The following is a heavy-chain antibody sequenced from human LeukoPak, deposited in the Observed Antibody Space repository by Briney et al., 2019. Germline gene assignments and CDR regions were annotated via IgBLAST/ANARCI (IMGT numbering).Heavy chain of an antibody. D-gene: IGHD2-15*01. CDR1: GGSISSGGYS. V-gene: IGHV4-30-2*02. Sequence: SQTLSLTCAVSGGSISSGGYSWSWIRQPPGKGLEWIGYIYHSGSTYYNPSLKSRVTISVDRSKNQFSLKLSSVTAADTAVYYCASIYCSGGSCRFDYWGQGTLVTVSS. CDR2: IYHSGST. J-gene: IGHJ4*02. CDR3: ASIYCSGGSCRFDY.